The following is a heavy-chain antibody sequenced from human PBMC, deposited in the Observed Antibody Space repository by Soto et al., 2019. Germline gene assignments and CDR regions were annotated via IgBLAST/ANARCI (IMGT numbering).Heavy chain of an antibody. CDR2: IGIEIGHT. CDR3: ARGSYCSGGTCPSWFDP. J-gene: IGHJ5*02. CDR1: GYTFTDYG. V-gene: IGHV1-18*01. D-gene: IGHD2-15*01. Sequence: ASVKVSCKASGYTFTDYGITWVRQAPGQRLEWMGWIGIEIGHTNYAQSFQGRVTMTRDTSTNTAFMELRGLRSDDTAIYYCARGSYCSGGTCPSWFDPWGQGSLVTVSS.